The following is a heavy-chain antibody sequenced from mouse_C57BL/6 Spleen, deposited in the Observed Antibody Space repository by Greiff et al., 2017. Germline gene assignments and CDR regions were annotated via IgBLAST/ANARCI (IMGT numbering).Heavy chain of an antibody. V-gene: IGHV14-4*01. D-gene: IGHD2-4*01. CDR1: GFNIKDDY. CDR3: TFYDYDFDV. CDR2: IDPENGDT. J-gene: IGHJ1*03. Sequence: EVQLVESGAELVRPGASVKLSCTASGFNIKDDYMHWVKQRPEQGLEWIGWIDPENGDTEYASKFQGKATITADTSSNTAYLQLSSLTSEDTAVYYCTFYDYDFDVWGTGTTVTVSS.